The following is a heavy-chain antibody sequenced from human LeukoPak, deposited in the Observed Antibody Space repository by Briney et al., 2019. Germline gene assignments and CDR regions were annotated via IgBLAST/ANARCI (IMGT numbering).Heavy chain of an antibody. V-gene: IGHV1-2*02. CDR2: INPNSGGT. CDR1: GYTFTGYY. D-gene: IGHD1-7*01. J-gene: IGHJ4*02. Sequence: ASVKLSCKAAGYTFTGYYMHWVRQAPGQGLEWMGWINPNSGGTNYAQKCQGRVTMTRDTSISTAYMELSRLRSDDTAVYYCARAQYNWNYSSGYWGQGTLVTVSS. CDR3: ARAQYNWNYSSGY.